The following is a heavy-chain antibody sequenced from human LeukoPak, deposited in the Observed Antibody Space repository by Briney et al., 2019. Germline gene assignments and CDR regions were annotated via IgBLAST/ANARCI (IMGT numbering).Heavy chain of an antibody. CDR1: GGSIDTYY. V-gene: IGHV4-4*09. CDR2: VFHTGST. CDR3: ARAFMTTVTTGAFDI. J-gene: IGHJ3*02. Sequence: SETLSLTCTVSGGSIDTYYWNWIRQPPGKELEWIGYVFHTGSTNYNPSLKSRVTISVDTSKNQFSLKLSSVTAADTAVYYCARAFMTTVTTGAFDIWGQGTMVTVSS. D-gene: IGHD4-17*01.